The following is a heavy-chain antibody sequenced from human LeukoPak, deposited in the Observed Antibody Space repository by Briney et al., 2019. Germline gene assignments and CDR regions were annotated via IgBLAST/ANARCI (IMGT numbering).Heavy chain of an antibody. J-gene: IGHJ4*02. CDR2: INHSGST. CDR1: GGSFSVYY. D-gene: IGHD3-22*01. CDR3: ARSQLDDSSGYSLDY. V-gene: IGHV4-34*01. Sequence: SQTLSLTCAVYGGSFSVYYWSWIRQPPGEGLEWIWEINHSGSTNYNPSLKSRVTISVDTSKNQFSLKLSSVTAADTAVYYCARSQLDDSSGYSLDYWGQGTLVTVSS.